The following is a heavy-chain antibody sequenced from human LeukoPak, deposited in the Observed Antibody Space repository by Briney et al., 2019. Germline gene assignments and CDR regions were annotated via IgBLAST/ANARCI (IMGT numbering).Heavy chain of an antibody. D-gene: IGHD2-15*01. Sequence: SGGSLRLSCAASGFTLSGFSMNWVRKAPGKGLEWVSYIDGRSTNINYADSVKGRLTISRDNAKNSLYLQMNSLRAEDTAIYYCTTDTWYSAGHWGQGALVTVSS. CDR1: GFTLSGFS. CDR3: TTDTWYSAGH. V-gene: IGHV3-48*01. J-gene: IGHJ4*02. CDR2: IDGRSTNI.